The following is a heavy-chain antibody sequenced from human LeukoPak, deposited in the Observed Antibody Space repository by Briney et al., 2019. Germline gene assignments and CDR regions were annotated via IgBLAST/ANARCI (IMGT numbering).Heavy chain of an antibody. Sequence: SETLSLTCAVYGGSFSGYCWSWIRQPPGKGMGWIGEINHSGSTNYNPSLKSRVTISVDTSKNQFSLKLSSVTAADTAVYYCAREQYFDAFDIWGQGTMVTVSS. CDR3: AREQYFDAFDI. CDR1: GGSFSGYC. J-gene: IGHJ3*02. CDR2: INHSGST. D-gene: IGHD2/OR15-2a*01. V-gene: IGHV4-34*01.